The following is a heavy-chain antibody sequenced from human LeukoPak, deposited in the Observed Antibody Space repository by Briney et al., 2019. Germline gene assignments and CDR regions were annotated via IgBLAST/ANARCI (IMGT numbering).Heavy chain of an antibody. V-gene: IGHV4-39*01. CDR2: INHSGST. Sequence: SETLSLTCTVSGGSISSGGYYWSWIRQPPGKGLEWIGEINHSGSTNYNPSLKSRVTTSVDTSKNQFSLKLSSVTAADTAVYYCARRRYYDYWGQGTLVTVSS. CDR1: GGSISSGGYY. J-gene: IGHJ4*02. CDR3: ARRRYYDY.